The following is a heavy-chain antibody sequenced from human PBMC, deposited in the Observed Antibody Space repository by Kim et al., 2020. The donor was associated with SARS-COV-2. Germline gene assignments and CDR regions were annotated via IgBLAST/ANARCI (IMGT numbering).Heavy chain of an antibody. J-gene: IGHJ3*02. D-gene: IGHD6-6*01. CDR2: TYYRSKWYN. CDR3: ARLLEYSSSVRDAFDI. CDR1: GDSVSSNSAA. Sequence: SQTLSLTCAISGDSVSSNSAAWNWIRQSPSRGLEWLGRTYYRSKWYNDYAVSVKSRITINPDTSKNQFSLQLNSVTPEDTAVYYCARLLEYSSSVRDAFDIWGQGTMVTVSS. V-gene: IGHV6-1*01.